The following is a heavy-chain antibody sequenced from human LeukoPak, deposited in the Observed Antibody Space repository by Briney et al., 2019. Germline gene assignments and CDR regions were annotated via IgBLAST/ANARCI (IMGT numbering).Heavy chain of an antibody. J-gene: IGHJ3*02. D-gene: IGHD4-17*01. V-gene: IGHV4-59*11. CDR3: ARDLVTVTKGFDI. CDR2: ISYIGST. CDR1: DDSFSSHY. Sequence: SETLSLTCAVSDDSFSSHYWTWIRQPPGKGLEWIGYISYIGSTNYNPSLKSRVTISIDTSRNQFSLRLGSVTAADTAVYYCARDLVTVTKGFDIWGQGTMVSVSS.